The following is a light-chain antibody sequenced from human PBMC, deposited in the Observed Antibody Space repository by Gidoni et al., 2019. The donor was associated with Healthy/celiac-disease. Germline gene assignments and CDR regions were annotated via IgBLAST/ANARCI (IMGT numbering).Light chain of an antibody. CDR3: QQRSNWPPFT. V-gene: IGKV3-11*01. Sequence: EIVLTQSPATLSLSPGERATLSCRASQSVSSYLAWYQQKPGQAPRLLIYDASSGSGTDFTLTISSLEPEDFAVYYCQQRSNWPPFTFGPXTKVDIK. CDR1: QSVSSY. CDR2: DAS. J-gene: IGKJ3*01.